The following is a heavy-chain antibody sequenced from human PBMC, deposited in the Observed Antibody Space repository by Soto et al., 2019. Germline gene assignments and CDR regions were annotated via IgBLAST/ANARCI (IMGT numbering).Heavy chain of an antibody. Sequence: QVQLVESGGGVVQPGRSLRLSCAASGFTFSSYAMHWVRQAPGKGLEWVAVISYDGSNKYYADSVKGRFTISRDNSKNTLYLQRNSLRAEDTAVYYCARTVGATIRTEYFQHWGQGTLVTVSS. V-gene: IGHV3-30-3*01. D-gene: IGHD1-26*01. CDR2: ISYDGSNK. CDR1: GFTFSSYA. CDR3: ARTVGATIRTEYFQH. J-gene: IGHJ1*01.